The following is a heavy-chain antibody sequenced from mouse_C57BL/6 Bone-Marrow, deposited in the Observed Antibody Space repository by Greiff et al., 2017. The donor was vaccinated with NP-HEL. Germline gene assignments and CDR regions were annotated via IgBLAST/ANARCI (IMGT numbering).Heavy chain of an antibody. V-gene: IGHV5-9*01. J-gene: IGHJ3*01. CDR3: ARPYYYGSSYWFAY. Sequence: VESGGGLVKPGGSLKLSCAASGFTFSSYTMSWVRQTPEKRLEWVATISGGGGNTYYPDSVKGRFTISRDNAKNTLYLQMSSLRSEDTALYYCARPYYYGSSYWFAYWGQGTLVTVSA. CDR1: GFTFSSYT. CDR2: ISGGGGNT. D-gene: IGHD1-1*01.